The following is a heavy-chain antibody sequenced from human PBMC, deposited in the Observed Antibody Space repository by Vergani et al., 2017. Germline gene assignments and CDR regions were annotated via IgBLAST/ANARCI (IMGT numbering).Heavy chain of an antibody. CDR1: GFTFSSYE. Sequence: EVQLVESGGGLVQPGGSLRLSCAASGFTFSSYEMNWVRQAPGKGLEWVSYISSSGSTIYYADSVKGRFTISRDNAKNSLYLQMNSLRAEDTAVYYCARGTSXRSYYYGSGSYYHYGMDVWGQGTTVTVSS. J-gene: IGHJ6*02. D-gene: IGHD3-10*01. V-gene: IGHV3-48*03. CDR2: ISSSGSTI. CDR3: ARGTSXRSYYYGSGSYYHYGMDV.